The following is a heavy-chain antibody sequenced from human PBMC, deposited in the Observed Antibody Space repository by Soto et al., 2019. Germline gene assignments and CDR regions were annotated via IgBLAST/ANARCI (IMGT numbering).Heavy chain of an antibody. CDR3: ARGAYCSGGSCYVVARY. D-gene: IGHD2-15*01. CDR2: IIPIFGTA. V-gene: IGHV1-69*06. Sequence: QAQLVQSGAEVKKPGSSVKVSCKASGGTFSSYAISWVRQAPGQGLEWMGGIIPIFGTANYAQKFQGRVTITADKSTSTAYMELSSLRSEDTAVYYCARGAYCSGGSCYVVARYWGQGTLVTVSS. CDR1: GGTFSSYA. J-gene: IGHJ4*02.